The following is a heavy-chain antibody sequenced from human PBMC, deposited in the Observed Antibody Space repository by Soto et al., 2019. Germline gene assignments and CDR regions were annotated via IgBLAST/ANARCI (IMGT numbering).Heavy chain of an antibody. CDR1: GGSISSYY. J-gene: IGHJ4*02. CDR2: IYYSGST. D-gene: IGHD3-10*01. Sequence: SETLSLTCTVSGGSISSYYWSWIRQPPGKGLEWIGYIYYSGSTNYNPSLKSRVTISVDTSKNQFSLKLSSVTAADTAVYYCARKTFGELLTPLFDHWGQGTLVTVSS. CDR3: ARKTFGELLTPLFDH. V-gene: IGHV4-59*12.